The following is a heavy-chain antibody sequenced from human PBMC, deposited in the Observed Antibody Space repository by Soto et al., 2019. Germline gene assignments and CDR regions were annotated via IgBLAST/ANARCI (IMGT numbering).Heavy chain of an antibody. D-gene: IGHD6-6*01. Sequence: QVQLVQSGAEVKKPGASVKVSCKASGYTFPNYGISWVRQAPGQGFEWMGWISPYKGNTNYAQKLQGRVTMTTDTSTSTAYMELRSLRSDDTAIYYCAREVRGSSAPGYWGQGTLVTVSS. J-gene: IGHJ4*02. CDR3: AREVRGSSAPGY. CDR2: ISPYKGNT. CDR1: GYTFPNYG. V-gene: IGHV1-18*01.